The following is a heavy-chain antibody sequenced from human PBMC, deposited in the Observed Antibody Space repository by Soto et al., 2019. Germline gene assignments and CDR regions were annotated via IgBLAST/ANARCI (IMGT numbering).Heavy chain of an antibody. J-gene: IGHJ5*02. D-gene: IGHD3-16*01. V-gene: IGHV1-69*01. CDR1: GGTFSSYI. Sequence: QVQLVQSGAEVKKPGSSVKVSCKASGGTFSSYIISWVRQAPGQGLEWMGGIIPIFGTANYAQKFQDRVTITADESTTTAYMELSGLSSEDTAVYYCARAFATNKYWFDPWGQGTLVTVSS. CDR2: IIPIFGTA. CDR3: ARAFATNKYWFDP.